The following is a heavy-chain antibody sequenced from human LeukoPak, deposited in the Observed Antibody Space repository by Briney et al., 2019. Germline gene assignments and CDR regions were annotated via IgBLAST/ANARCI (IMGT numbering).Heavy chain of an antibody. D-gene: IGHD3-10*01. CDR3: AKCSRVRGVSYYNYYYYMDV. CDR2: IRYDGSNK. J-gene: IGHJ6*03. V-gene: IGHV3-30*02. CDR1: GFTFSNYG. Sequence: PGGSLRLSCAASGFTFSNYGMHWVRQAPGKGLEWVAFIRYDGSNKYYADSVKGRFTISRDNSKNTLYLQMNSLRAEDTAVYYCAKCSRVRGVSYYNYYYYMDVWGKGTTVTISS.